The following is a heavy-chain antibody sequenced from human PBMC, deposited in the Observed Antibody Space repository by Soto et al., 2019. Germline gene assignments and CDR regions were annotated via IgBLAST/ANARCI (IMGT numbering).Heavy chain of an antibody. CDR3: ARHRFSITIFGY. CDR2: IYYSGIT. J-gene: IGHJ4*02. Sequence: SETLSLTCTVSGGSISSSSYYWGWIRQPPGKGLEWIGSIYYSGITYYNPSLKSRVTISVDTSKNQFSLKLSSVTAADTAVYYCARHRFSITIFGYWGQGTLVTVSS. D-gene: IGHD3-3*01. CDR1: GGSISSSSYY. V-gene: IGHV4-39*01.